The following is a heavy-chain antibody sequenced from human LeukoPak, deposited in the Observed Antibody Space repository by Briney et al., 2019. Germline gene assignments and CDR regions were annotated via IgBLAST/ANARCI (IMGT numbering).Heavy chain of an antibody. CDR2: VLYDGRKQ. Sequence: GGSLTLSCATSGFTFSNYGMHWVRQAPGKGLEWVAVVLYDGRKQYNVDSVKGRFAISRDTSKNTLSLEMSSLRADDTAVYYCAKSRDGHIHGLEYRGLGTLVTVSS. J-gene: IGHJ4*02. CDR1: GFTFSNYG. V-gene: IGHV3-30*02. D-gene: IGHD5-24*01. CDR3: AKSRDGHIHGLEY.